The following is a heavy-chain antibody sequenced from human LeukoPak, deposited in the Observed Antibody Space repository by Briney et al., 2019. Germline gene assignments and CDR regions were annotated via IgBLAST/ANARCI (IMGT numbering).Heavy chain of an antibody. CDR1: GGSISDFY. J-gene: IGHJ4*02. CDR2: IYSGGST. Sequence: SETLSLTCTVSGGSISDFYWSWIRQPAGKGLEWIGRIYSGGSTNYNPSLKSRVTMSVDTSKKQFSLNQGSVTAADTAVYYCARDFDFWGQGTLVTVSS. CDR3: ARDFDF. V-gene: IGHV4-4*07.